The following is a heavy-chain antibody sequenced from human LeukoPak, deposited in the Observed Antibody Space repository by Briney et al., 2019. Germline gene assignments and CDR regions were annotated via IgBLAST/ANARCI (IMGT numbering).Heavy chain of an antibody. J-gene: IGHJ4*02. V-gene: IGHV4-39*01. CDR2: VYFSGST. D-gene: IGHD3-22*01. Sequence: PSETLSLTCTVSGGSIGSSSQYWGWIRQTPGKGLEWIGSVYFSGSTYYNLSLKSRVTISLDTSKNQFSLNLGSVTAADTAVYYCARGDYSDSTGYFAYWGQGTLVTVSS. CDR1: GGSIGSSSQY. CDR3: ARGDYSDSTGYFAY.